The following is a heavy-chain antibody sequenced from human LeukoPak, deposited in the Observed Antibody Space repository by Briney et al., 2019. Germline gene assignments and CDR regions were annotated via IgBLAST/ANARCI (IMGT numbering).Heavy chain of an antibody. Sequence: SETLSLTCAVYGGSFSGYYWSWIRQPPGKGLEWIGEINHSGSTNYNPSLKSRVTISVDTSKNQFSLKLSSVTAADTAVYYCARGASRYISPAFDYWGQGTLVTVSS. CDR2: INHSGST. V-gene: IGHV4-34*01. J-gene: IGHJ4*02. CDR3: ARGASRYISPAFDY. D-gene: IGHD2-2*01. CDR1: GGSFSGYY.